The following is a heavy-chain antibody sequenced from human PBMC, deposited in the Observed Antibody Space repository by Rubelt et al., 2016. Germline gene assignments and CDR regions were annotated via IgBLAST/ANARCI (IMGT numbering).Heavy chain of an antibody. CDR2: VNAHTGAT. Sequence: QVQLVESGPELQKPGTSVKVSCKASGFSLTGYFLHWVRQAPGQGFEWMGWVNAHTGATSYAHMCLGRVAMASVTSINTSCMELRSVNSDDTAVYYCAREALGNWSDDGPFDYWGKGTLVTVSS. J-gene: IGHJ4*02. CDR1: GFSLTGYF. CDR3: AREALGNWSDDGPFDY. D-gene: IGHD1-1*01. V-gene: IGHV1-2*02.